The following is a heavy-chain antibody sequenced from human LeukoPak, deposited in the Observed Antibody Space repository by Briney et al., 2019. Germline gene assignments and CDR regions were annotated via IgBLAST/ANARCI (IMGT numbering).Heavy chain of an antibody. Sequence: PSETLSLTCTVSGGSISSSSYSWGWIRQPPGKGLEWIGSIYYSGSTNYNPSLKSRVTISVDTSKNQFSLKLSSVTAADTAVYYCARLDYGYYDSSGYYYWGQGTLVTVSS. V-gene: IGHV4-39*07. CDR2: IYYSGST. CDR1: GGSISSSSYS. J-gene: IGHJ4*02. D-gene: IGHD3-22*01. CDR3: ARLDYGYYDSSGYYY.